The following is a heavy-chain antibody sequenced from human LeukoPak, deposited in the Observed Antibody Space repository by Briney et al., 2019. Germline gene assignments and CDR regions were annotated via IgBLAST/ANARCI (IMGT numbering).Heavy chain of an antibody. Sequence: GGSLRLSCAASGFTFSGYAMHWVRQAPGKGLEWVAVISYDGSNKYYADSVKGRFTISRDNSKNTLYLQMNSLRAEDTAVYYCARVNIVVVAATVMDVWGQGTTVTVSS. J-gene: IGHJ6*02. CDR2: ISYDGSNK. CDR1: GFTFSGYA. CDR3: ARVNIVVVAATVMDV. D-gene: IGHD2-15*01. V-gene: IGHV3-30-3*01.